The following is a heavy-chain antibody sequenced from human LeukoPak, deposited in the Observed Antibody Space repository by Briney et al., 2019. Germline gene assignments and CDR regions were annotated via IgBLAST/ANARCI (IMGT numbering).Heavy chain of an antibody. CDR2: ISYDGSNK. J-gene: IGHJ4*02. Sequence: PGRSLRLSCAASGFTFSSYALHWVCQAPGTGLEWVAVISYDGSNKYSADSVKGRFTISRDNSKNTLYLQMNSLRAEDTAVYYCARDQRLLWFGELMHYFDYWGQGTLVTVSS. V-gene: IGHV3-30-3*01. CDR1: GFTFSSYA. CDR3: ARDQRLLWFGELMHYFDY. D-gene: IGHD3-10*01.